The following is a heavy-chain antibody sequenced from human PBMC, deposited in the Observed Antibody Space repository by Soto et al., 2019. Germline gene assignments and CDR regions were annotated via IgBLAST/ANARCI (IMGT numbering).Heavy chain of an antibody. D-gene: IGHD6-19*01. CDR1: GFTFSSYA. V-gene: IGHV3-23*01. CDR2: ISSSGGSA. CDR3: ARRIGVAFFDS. J-gene: IGHJ4*02. Sequence: EVPLLESGGDLVQPGGSLRLSCAASGFTFSSYAMSWVRQAPGKGLEWVSAISSSGGSAFYADSVKGRFTISRDNSKSTLYLRMNSLRAEDTAVYWCARRIGVAFFDSWGQGTLVTVSS.